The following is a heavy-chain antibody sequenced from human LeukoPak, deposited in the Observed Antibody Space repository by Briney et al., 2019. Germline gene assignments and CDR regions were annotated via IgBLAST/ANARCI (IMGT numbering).Heavy chain of an antibody. CDR3: ARGKWLRPHRLWYFDL. CDR1: GFTFGSYA. D-gene: IGHD5-12*01. V-gene: IGHV4-34*01. CDR2: INHSGSA. J-gene: IGHJ2*01. Sequence: PGGSLRLSCAASGFTFGSYAMNWIRQPPGKGLEWIGEINHSGSANHNPSLKSRVTITVDSSKNQFSLKLSSATVADTAVYYCARGKWLRPHRLWYFDLWGRGTLVTVSS.